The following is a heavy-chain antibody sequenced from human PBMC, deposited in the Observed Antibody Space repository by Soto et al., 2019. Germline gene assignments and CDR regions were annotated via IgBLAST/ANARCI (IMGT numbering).Heavy chain of an antibody. J-gene: IGHJ5*02. Sequence: QVQLVQSGAEVKKPGSSVKVSCKASGGTFSSYTISWVRQAPGQGLEWMGRIIPILGIANYAQKFQGRVTITADKSTSPAYMELRSLRSEDTAVYYCALDWSGDGLFDPWGQGTLVTVS. D-gene: IGHD3-3*01. CDR1: GGTFSSYT. CDR2: IIPILGIA. CDR3: ALDWSGDGLFDP. V-gene: IGHV1-69*02.